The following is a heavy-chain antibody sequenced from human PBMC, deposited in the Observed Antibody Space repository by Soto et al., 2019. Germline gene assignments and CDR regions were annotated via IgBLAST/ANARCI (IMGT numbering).Heavy chain of an antibody. CDR2: IDPSDSYT. CDR1: GYSFTSYW. J-gene: IGHJ6*02. V-gene: IGHV5-10-1*01. CDR3: ARHSYAPYYYYGMDA. Sequence: PGESLKISCKGSGYSFTSYWISWVRQMPGKGLEWMGRIDPSDSYTNYSPSFQGHVTISADKSISTAYLQWSSLKASDTAMYYCARHSYAPYYYYGMDAWGQGTTVTVSS. D-gene: IGHD5-18*01.